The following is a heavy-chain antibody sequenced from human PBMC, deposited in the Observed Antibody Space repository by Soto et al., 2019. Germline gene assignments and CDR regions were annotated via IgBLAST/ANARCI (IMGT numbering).Heavy chain of an antibody. D-gene: IGHD2-8*01. J-gene: IGHJ6*02. CDR3: AKLSSGVYATYYYYGMDV. Sequence: GGSLRLSCAASGFSFGSYSMTWVRQAPGKGLEWVSAISGSGGITYYADSVKGRFTISRDNSKNTLYLQMNSLRAEDTAVYYCAKLSSGVYATYYYYGMDVWGQGTTVTVSS. CDR2: ISGSGGIT. CDR1: GFSFGSYS. V-gene: IGHV3-23*01.